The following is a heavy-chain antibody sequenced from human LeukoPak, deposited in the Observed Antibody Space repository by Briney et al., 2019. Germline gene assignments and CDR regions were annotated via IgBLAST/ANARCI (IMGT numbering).Heavy chain of an antibody. D-gene: IGHD2-15*01. CDR2: IYYSGST. CDR3: ALVVATTGHWSDP. CDR1: GGSISSGGYY. J-gene: IGHJ5*02. V-gene: IGHV4-31*03. Sequence: PSETLSLTCTVSGGSISSGGYYWSWIRQHPGKGLEWIGYIYYSGSTYYNPSLKSRVTISVDTSKNQFSLKLSSVTAADTAVYYCALVVATTGHWSDPWGQGTLVTVSS.